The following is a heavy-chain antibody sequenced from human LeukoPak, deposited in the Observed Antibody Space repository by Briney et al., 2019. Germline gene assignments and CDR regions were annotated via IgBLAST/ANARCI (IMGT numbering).Heavy chain of an antibody. J-gene: IGHJ4*02. Sequence: GGSLRLSCAAPGFTVSSNYMIWVRQAPGKGLEWVSIIYSSDSTYYADSVKGRFTISRDNSKNTLFLQMNSLRAEDTAVYYCARGPDSSSGRDYWGQGTLVTVSS. CDR3: ARGPDSSSGRDY. D-gene: IGHD6-25*01. CDR2: IYSSDST. V-gene: IGHV3-53*01. CDR1: GFTVSSNY.